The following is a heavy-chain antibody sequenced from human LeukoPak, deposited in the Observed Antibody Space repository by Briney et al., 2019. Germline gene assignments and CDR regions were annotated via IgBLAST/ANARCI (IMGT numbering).Heavy chain of an antibody. J-gene: IGHJ4*02. Sequence: GGSLRLSCAASGFTFSSYWMHWVRQAPGKGLVWVSRIHSDGSITSYADSVKGRFTVSRDNAKNTLYLQMNSLRADDTAVYYCARDRTTVTVFDYWGQGTLVTVSS. D-gene: IGHD4-17*01. CDR2: IHSDGSIT. CDR1: GFTFSSYW. V-gene: IGHV3-74*01. CDR3: ARDRTTVTVFDY.